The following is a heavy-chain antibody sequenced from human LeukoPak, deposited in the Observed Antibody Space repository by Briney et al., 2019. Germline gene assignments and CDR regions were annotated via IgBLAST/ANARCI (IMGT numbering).Heavy chain of an antibody. D-gene: IGHD1-26*01. V-gene: IGHV4-59*12. CDR3: ARESYSMSWYYFDY. J-gene: IGHJ4*02. CDR2: IYYSGRT. CDR1: GGSISGYY. Sequence: SETLSLTCIVSGGSISGYYWSWIRQSPGKGLEWIGYIYYSGRTNSTPSLKSGVTISVDTSKNHFSLKLTSVTAADTAVYYCARESYSMSWYYFDYWGQGTLVTVSS.